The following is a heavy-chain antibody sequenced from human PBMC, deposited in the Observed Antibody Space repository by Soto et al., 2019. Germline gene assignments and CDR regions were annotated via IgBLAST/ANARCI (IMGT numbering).Heavy chain of an antibody. D-gene: IGHD3-9*01. CDR1: GFTFSDYY. V-gene: IGHV3-11*06. J-gene: IGHJ4*02. CDR2: ISSSSSYT. CDR3: ASGPRRLGRKGDGFDY. Sequence: QVQLVESGGGLVKPGGSLRLSCAASGFTFSDYYMSWIRQAPGKGLEWVAYISSSSSYTNYADSVKGRFTISRDNAKNSLSLQMNSLRAEDTAVYYCASGPRRLGRKGDGFDYWGQGTLVTVSS.